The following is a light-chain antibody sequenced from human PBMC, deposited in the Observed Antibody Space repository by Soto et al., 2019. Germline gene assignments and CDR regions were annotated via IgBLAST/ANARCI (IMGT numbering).Light chain of an antibody. Sequence: QITKSRSTLSGSVRNRVTITFRASQSVSSWLAWYQQKPGKAPKLLIYKASTLKSGVPSRFSGSGSGTEFTLTISSLQADDVATYYCQHYNSYSEPFGQVSKAAI. V-gene: IGKV1-5*03. CDR2: KAS. CDR3: QHYNSYSEP. CDR1: QSVSSW. J-gene: IGKJ1*01.